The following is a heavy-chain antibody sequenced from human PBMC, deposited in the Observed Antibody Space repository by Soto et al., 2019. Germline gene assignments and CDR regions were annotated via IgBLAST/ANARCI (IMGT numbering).Heavy chain of an antibody. D-gene: IGHD3-3*01. Sequence: PGGSLRLSCAASGFTVNSDPMNWVRQAPGKGPEWVSILQSGGTTYYADSVQGRFTISRDNSKNSLYVQMNSLRAEDTALYYCAKDTSFDCRSGHRTFDYWGQGTLVTVSS. J-gene: IGHJ4*02. CDR3: AKDTSFDCRSGHRTFDY. V-gene: IGHV3-53*05. CDR2: LQSGGTT. CDR1: GFTVNSDP.